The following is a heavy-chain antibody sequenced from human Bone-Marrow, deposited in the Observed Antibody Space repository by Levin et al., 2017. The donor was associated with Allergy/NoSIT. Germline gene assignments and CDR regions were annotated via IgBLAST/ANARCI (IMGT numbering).Heavy chain of an antibody. Sequence: ESGPTLVKPTQTLTLTCTLSGFSLDTHGVGVGWIRQPPGKALDWLALVYWNDDKRYSPSLKNRLTIPRDTSKNQVVLRMTNMDPVDTATYYCVQSVVVPATAWFDPWGQGTLVTVSS. V-gene: IGHV2-5*01. CDR2: VYWNDDK. CDR1: GFSLDTHGVG. CDR3: VQSVVVPATAWFDP. D-gene: IGHD2-15*01. J-gene: IGHJ5*02.